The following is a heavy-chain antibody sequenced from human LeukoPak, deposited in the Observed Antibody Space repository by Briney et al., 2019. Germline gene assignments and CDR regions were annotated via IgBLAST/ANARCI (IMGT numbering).Heavy chain of an antibody. CDR3: ARDSSGWSPYGMDV. Sequence: PGGSLRLSCAASGFTVSSNYMSWVRQAPGKGLEWVSVIYSGGSTYYADSVKGRFTISRDNSKNTLYLQMDRLRAEDTAVYYCARDSSGWSPYGMDVWGQGTTVTVSS. J-gene: IGHJ6*02. CDR2: IYSGGST. D-gene: IGHD6-19*01. V-gene: IGHV3-53*01. CDR1: GFTVSSNY.